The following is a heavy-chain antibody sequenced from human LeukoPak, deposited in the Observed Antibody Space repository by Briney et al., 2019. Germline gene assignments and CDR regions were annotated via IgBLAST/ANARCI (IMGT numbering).Heavy chain of an antibody. D-gene: IGHD3-16*01. CDR1: GFPFSSSW. CDR2: IKPDETET. CDR3: ARDRLYKAFDY. Sequence: PGGSLRLSCAASGFPFSSSWRNWVRQAPGKGLEGVASIKPDETETYYVGSVKGRFTISSDTAKNSLYLQMNSLRAEDTAVYYCARDRLYKAFDYWGQGTLVTVSS. V-gene: IGHV3-7*01. J-gene: IGHJ4*02.